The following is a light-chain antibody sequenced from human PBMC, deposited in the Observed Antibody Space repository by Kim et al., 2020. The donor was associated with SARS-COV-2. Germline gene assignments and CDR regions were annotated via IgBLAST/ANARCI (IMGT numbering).Light chain of an antibody. V-gene: IGKV3-15*01. CDR1: QSIRSN. CDR2: GAS. Sequence: EIVMTQSPDTLSVSPGERVTLSCRASQSIRSNLVWYQQKPGQAPRVLIYGASTRATDIPARFSGSGSGTEFTLTISSLQSEDSAVYYCQHYHDWPPYTFGQGTKLEI. CDR3: QHYHDWPPYT. J-gene: IGKJ2*01.